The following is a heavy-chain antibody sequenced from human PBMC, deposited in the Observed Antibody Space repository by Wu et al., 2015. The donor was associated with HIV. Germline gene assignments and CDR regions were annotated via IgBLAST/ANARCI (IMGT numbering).Heavy chain of an antibody. CDR1: GYTFTGYD. D-gene: IGHD2-21*01. CDR3: ARGGRYCGGDCYSAADY. V-gene: IGHV1-8*01. CDR2: MNPNSGNI. Sequence: QVQLLQSGAEVKKPGASVMVSCKASGYTFTGYDIHWVRQATGQGLEWMGWMNPNSGNIIYTQKFVGRVTITRDTSISTAYMELDSLRPEDTAVYYCARGGRYCGGDCYSAADYWGQGTLVTVSS. J-gene: IGHJ4*02.